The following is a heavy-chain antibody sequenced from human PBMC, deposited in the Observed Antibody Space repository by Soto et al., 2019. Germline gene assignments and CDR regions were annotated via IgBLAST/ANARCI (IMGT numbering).Heavy chain of an antibody. D-gene: IGHD3-3*01. Sequence: GGSLRLSCAASGFTFRKFVMHWVRQAPGKGLEWVAVISYVGNNIYYADSVKGRFTISRDNSGNTLYLEMSSLRGEDTAVYYCAKDQSSSFRGGSGMDVGGQGTPVTVSS. J-gene: IGHJ6*02. CDR3: AKDQSSSFRGGSGMDV. V-gene: IGHV3-30*18. CDR2: ISYVGNNI. CDR1: GFTFRKFV.